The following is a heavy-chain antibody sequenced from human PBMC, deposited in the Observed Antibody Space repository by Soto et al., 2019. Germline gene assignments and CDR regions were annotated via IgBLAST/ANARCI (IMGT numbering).Heavy chain of an antibody. Sequence: SETLSLTCTVSGGSISSSSYYWGWIRQPPGKGLEWIGSIYYSGSTYYNPSLKSRVTISVDTSKNQFSLKLSSVTAADTAVYYCARAHYDILTGYYEGCWFDPWGQGTLVTVSS. V-gene: IGHV4-39*01. CDR2: IYYSGST. J-gene: IGHJ5*02. CDR1: GGSISSSSYY. D-gene: IGHD3-9*01. CDR3: ARAHYDILTGYYEGCWFDP.